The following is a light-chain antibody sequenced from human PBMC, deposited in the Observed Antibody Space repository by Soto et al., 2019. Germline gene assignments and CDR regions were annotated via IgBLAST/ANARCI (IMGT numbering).Light chain of an antibody. J-gene: IGKJ5*01. Sequence: EVVRTQSPATLSVSPGERATLSCRASQILLTNLAWYQQKPGQAPRLLIYGASTRATGIPARFSGSGSGTEFTLTISGLEPEDFAVYFCQHYGSSPPVTFGQGTRLEIK. CDR1: QILLTN. CDR2: GAS. V-gene: IGKV3-15*01. CDR3: QHYGSSPPVT.